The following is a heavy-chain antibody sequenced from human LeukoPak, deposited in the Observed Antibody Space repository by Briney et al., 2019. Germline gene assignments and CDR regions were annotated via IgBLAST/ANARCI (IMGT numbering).Heavy chain of an antibody. CDR3: ASTTYYYDTSGYTGNAFDI. CDR1: GASFSGYY. V-gene: IGHV4-34*01. J-gene: IGHJ3*02. CDR2: INHSGST. D-gene: IGHD3-22*01. Sequence: SETLSLTCAGYGASFSGYYWTWIRQPPGKGLEWIGEINHSGSTNCNPSLRSRVTISVDTSKNQFSLKLSSVTAADTAVYYCASTTYYYDTSGYTGNAFDIWGQGTMVTVSS.